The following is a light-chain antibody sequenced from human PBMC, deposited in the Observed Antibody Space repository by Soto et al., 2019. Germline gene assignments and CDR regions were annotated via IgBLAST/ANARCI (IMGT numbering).Light chain of an antibody. J-gene: IGKJ4*01. CDR1: QGISSY. CDR2: AAS. V-gene: IGKV1-9*01. CDR3: QQLNSYPLT. Sequence: DIQLTQSPSFLSASVGDRVTITCRASQGISSYLAWYQQKPGQAPKFLIYAASTLESGVPSRFSGSSSGTEFTLTITSLQPEDFATYYCQQLNSYPLTVGGGTKVEIK.